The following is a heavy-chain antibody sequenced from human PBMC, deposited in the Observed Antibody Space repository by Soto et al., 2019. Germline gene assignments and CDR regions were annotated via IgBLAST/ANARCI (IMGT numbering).Heavy chain of an antibody. D-gene: IGHD6-19*01. Sequence: QVYLVESGGGLVKPGGSLRLSCEASVFTFSDYYMTWIRQAPGKGLEWVAHIGSSGSTINHADSVKGRFTISRDNAKNSLYLQMNSLRDDDTAVYYCSRAGGSGWSLVFWGQGTLVTVSS. CDR2: IGSSGSTI. CDR1: VFTFSDYY. J-gene: IGHJ4*02. V-gene: IGHV3-11*01. CDR3: SRAGGSGWSLVF.